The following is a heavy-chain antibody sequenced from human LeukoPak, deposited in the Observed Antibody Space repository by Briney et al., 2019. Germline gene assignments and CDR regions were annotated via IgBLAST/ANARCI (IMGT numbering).Heavy chain of an antibody. Sequence: SETLSLTCTVSGGSISSYYWSWIRQPAGKGLEWIGRIYTSGSTNYNPSLKSRVTMSVDTSKNQFSLKLSSVTAADTAVYYCARDSQKFGYSYGSALAYWGQGTLVTVSS. CDR1: GGSISSYY. D-gene: IGHD5-18*01. CDR3: ARDSQKFGYSYGSALAY. J-gene: IGHJ4*02. CDR2: IYTSGST. V-gene: IGHV4-4*07.